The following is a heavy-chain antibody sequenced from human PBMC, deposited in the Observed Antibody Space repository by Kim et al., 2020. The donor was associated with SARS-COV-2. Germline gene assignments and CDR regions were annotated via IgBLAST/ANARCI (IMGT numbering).Heavy chain of an antibody. J-gene: IGHJ6*02. Sequence: GGSLRLSCAASGFTFSSYSMNWVRQAPGKGLEWVSYISSSSSTIYYADSVKGRFTISRDNAKNSLYLQMNSLRDEDTAVYYCARSEDGMVRGVIAELAYYYYYGMDVWGQGTTVTVSS. D-gene: IGHD3-10*01. CDR3: ARSEDGMVRGVIAELAYYYYYGMDV. CDR2: ISSSSSTI. V-gene: IGHV3-48*02. CDR1: GFTFSSYS.